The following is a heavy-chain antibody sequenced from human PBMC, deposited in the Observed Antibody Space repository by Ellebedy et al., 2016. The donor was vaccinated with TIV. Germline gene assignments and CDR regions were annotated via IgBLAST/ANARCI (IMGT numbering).Heavy chain of an antibody. CDR1: GGSISSYY. J-gene: IGHJ4*02. CDR2: IYYSGST. CDR3: ARHAKLFLCFFDY. Sequence: MPSETLSLTCTVSGGSISSYYWSWVRQPPGKRLEWIGYIYYSGSTNYNPSLKSRVTISVDTSKNQFSLKLSSVTAADTAVYYCARHAKLFLCFFDYWGQGTLVTVSS. D-gene: IGHD2/OR15-2a*01. V-gene: IGHV4-59*08.